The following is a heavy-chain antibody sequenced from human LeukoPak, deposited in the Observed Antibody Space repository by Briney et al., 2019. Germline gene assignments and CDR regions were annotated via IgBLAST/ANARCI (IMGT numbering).Heavy chain of an antibody. CDR3: ARDRGDYYYMDV. CDR1: GFSFSSYG. D-gene: IGHD5-12*01. J-gene: IGHJ6*03. Sequence: GGSLRLSCAASGFSFSSYGMHWVRQAPGKGLEWVGIIWYDGSKQYYAGSAGGRFTISRDNSKNTMYLQVNSLRDEDTAVYYCARDRGDYYYMDVWGIGTTVTVSS. V-gene: IGHV3-33*01. CDR2: IWYDGSKQ.